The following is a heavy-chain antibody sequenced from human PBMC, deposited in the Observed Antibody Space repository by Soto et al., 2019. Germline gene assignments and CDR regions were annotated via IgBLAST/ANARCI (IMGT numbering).Heavy chain of an antibody. V-gene: IGHV3-9*01. CDR1: GFTVDDYA. D-gene: IGHD6-19*01. CDR2: ISWNSGSI. Sequence: EVQLVESGGGLVQPGRSLRLSCAAAGFTVDDYAMHWVRQAPGKGLEWVSGISWNSGSIGYADSVKGRFTISRDNAKNSLYLQMNSLRAEDTALYYCAKAPRGWYVYFQHWGQGTLVTVSS. J-gene: IGHJ1*01. CDR3: AKAPRGWYVYFQH.